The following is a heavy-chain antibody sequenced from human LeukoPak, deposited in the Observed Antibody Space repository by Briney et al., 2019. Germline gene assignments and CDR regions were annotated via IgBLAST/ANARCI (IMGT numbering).Heavy chain of an antibody. V-gene: IGHV4-34*01. Sequence: SETLSLTCAVYGGSFRGYYWTWIRQPPGKGLEWIGEINHSGSTNYNPSLKSPVTISVDTSKNQFSLKLRSVTAADTAVYYCARGSSAFDTYYYYYMDVWGKGTTVTVSS. CDR1: GGSFRGYY. CDR2: INHSGST. D-gene: IGHD3-22*01. J-gene: IGHJ6*03. CDR3: ARGSSAFDTYYYYYMDV.